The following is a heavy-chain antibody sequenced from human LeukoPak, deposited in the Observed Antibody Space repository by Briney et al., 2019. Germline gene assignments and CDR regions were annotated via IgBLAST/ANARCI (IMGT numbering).Heavy chain of an antibody. CDR1: GFTFSSFA. D-gene: IGHD5-24*01. CDR2: ISSSGRTI. Sequence: GGSLRLSCAASGFTFSSFAVSWVRQATGKGLEWVSDISSSGRTIYYADSVKGRFTVSRDNAKNALYLQMSSLRAEDTAVYYCARTMAFWGQGTLVAVSS. J-gene: IGHJ4*02. CDR3: ARTMAF. V-gene: IGHV3-48*03.